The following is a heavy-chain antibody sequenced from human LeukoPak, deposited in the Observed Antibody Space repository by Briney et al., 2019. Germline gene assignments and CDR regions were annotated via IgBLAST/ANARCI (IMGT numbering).Heavy chain of an antibody. CDR2: INPNSGAT. D-gene: IGHD2-15*01. CDR1: GYIFTGYY. Sequence: ASVNVSFKASGYIFTGYYLHWVRQAPGQGLEWVGWINPNSGATRYAQNFQGRVTMTRDTSISTAYMELSRLRSDDTAVFYCARQADNNWFDSWGRGTLVTVSS. V-gene: IGHV1-2*02. CDR3: ARQADNNWFDS. J-gene: IGHJ5*01.